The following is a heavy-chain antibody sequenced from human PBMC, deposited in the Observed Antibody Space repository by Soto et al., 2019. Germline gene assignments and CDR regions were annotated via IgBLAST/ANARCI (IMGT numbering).Heavy chain of an antibody. V-gene: IGHV3-23*01. Sequence: GGSLSLSCAASGFPFSSYAMSWVRQAPGKGLEWVSAISGSGGSTYYADSVKGRFTISRDNSKNTLYLQMNSLRAEDTAVYYCAKDLREGYCSSTSCYEYNWFDPWGQGTLVTVSS. CDR3: AKDLREGYCSSTSCYEYNWFDP. J-gene: IGHJ5*02. CDR2: ISGSGGST. D-gene: IGHD2-2*01. CDR1: GFPFSSYA.